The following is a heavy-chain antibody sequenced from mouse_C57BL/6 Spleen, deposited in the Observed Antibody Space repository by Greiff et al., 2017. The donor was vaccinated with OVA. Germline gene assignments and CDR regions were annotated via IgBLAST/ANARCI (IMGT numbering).Heavy chain of an antibody. J-gene: IGHJ2*01. CDR1: GYTFTDYY. Sequence: VQLQQSGPVLVKPGASVKMSCKASGYTFTDYYMNWVKQSHGKSLEWIGVINPYNGGTSSNQKFKGKATLTVDKSSSTAYMELNSLTSEDSAVYYCARPYDYDGGFDYWGQGTTLTVSS. CDR2: INPYNGGT. D-gene: IGHD2-4*01. CDR3: ARPYDYDGGFDY. V-gene: IGHV1-19*01.